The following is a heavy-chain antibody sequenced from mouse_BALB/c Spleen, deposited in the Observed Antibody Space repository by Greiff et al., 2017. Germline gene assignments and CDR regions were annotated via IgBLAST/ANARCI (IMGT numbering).Heavy chain of an antibody. Sequence: EVKLMESGGGLVQPGGSLRLSCATSGFTFTDYYMSWVRQPPGKALEWLGFIRNKANGYTTEYSASVKGRFTISRDNSQSILYLQMNTLRAEDSATYYCARDTREGYYFDYWGQGTTLTVSS. J-gene: IGHJ2*01. CDR3: ARDTREGYYFDY. V-gene: IGHV7-3*02. D-gene: IGHD3-1*01. CDR2: IRNKANGYTT. CDR1: GFTFTDYY.